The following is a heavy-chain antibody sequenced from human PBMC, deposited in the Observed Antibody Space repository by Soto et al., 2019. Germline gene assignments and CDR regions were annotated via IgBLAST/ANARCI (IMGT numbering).Heavy chain of an antibody. Sequence: SVKVSFKASGGTFSSYAISWVRQAPGQGLEWMGGLIPMFGTANYAQKFPGSVTITAXXXXSXAXMXLNSLRSRETAVYYCAGLVYWGQGTRVSVSS. CDR1: GGTFSSYA. CDR3: AGLVY. CDR2: LIPMFGTA. V-gene: IGHV1-69*13. D-gene: IGHD3-9*01. J-gene: IGHJ4*02.